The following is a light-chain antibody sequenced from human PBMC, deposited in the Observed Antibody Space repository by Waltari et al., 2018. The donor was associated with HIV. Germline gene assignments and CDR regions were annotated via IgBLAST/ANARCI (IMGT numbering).Light chain of an antibody. CDR3: SAWDNTQSAQV. CDR1: DSNIGTSS. V-gene: IGLV1-47*01. CDR2: SNH. Sequence: QPVFTQLPSVSGTPGQTVTISCSGSDSNIGTSSVYWDPVLPGTTPRLLLFSNHERPSGVPGRFSGSKSGASASLTIIGLRSEDEADYYCSAWDNTQSAQVFGGGTKLTVL. J-gene: IGLJ3*02.